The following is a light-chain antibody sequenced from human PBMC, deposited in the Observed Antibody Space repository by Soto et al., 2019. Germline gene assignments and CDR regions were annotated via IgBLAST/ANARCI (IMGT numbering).Light chain of an antibody. Sequence: IILTQSPGTLSLSPGEGATLSCKASQTVISTHLAWYQQKPVQAPRLLIYATSNRSTGIPDMFSGSGSGRDFTRTIDMLEHEDFAVYYCPQYDSSSVTFGQGTRLDLK. J-gene: IGKJ5*01. CDR3: PQYDSSSVT. V-gene: IGKV3-20*01. CDR1: QTVISTH. CDR2: ATS.